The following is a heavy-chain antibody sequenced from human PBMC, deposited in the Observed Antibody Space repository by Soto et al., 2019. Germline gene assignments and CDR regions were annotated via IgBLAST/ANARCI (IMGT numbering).Heavy chain of an antibody. D-gene: IGHD3-16*01. CDR1: GYTFTNFG. CDR2: ISAYNGNT. J-gene: IGHJ4*02. CDR3: ASGGTPSDS. V-gene: IGHV1-18*01. Sequence: QVQLVQSGAEVKKPGASVKVSCKASGYTFTNFGISWGRQAPGQGLEWMGWISAYNGNTNYAQNFKGRVTMTTDTSTGTAYMGRRSLSSEGKAVYYCASGGTPSDSWGQGTLVTVSS.